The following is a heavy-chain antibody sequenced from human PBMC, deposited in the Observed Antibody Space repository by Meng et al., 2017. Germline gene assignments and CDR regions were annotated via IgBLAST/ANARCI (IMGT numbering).Heavy chain of an antibody. CDR2: INHSGST. CDR1: GGSFSGYY. V-gene: IGHV4-34*01. Sequence: SETLSLTCAVYGGSFSGYYWSWIRQPPGKGLEGIGEINHSGSTNYNPSLKSRVTISVDTSKNQFSLKLSPVTAADTAGYYCARYGGNSRAQYYYHSGRDGWGQGTTVTVSS. D-gene: IGHD3-10*01. CDR3: ARYGGNSRAQYYYHSGRDG. J-gene: IGHJ6*02.